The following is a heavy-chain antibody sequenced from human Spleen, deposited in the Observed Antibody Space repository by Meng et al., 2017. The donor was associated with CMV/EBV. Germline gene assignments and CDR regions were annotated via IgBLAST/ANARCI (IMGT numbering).Heavy chain of an antibody. D-gene: IGHD3-3*01. CDR3: ARDHDFWSGSSP. J-gene: IGHJ5*02. Sequence: ASVKVSCKASGYSFTGYYLHWVRQAPGQGLEWMGWINPNNGGTNYAQKFQGRVTMTGDTSINTAYMELSRLRSDDTAVYYCARDHDFWSGSSPWGQGTLVTVSS. CDR1: GYSFTGYY. CDR2: INPNNGGT. V-gene: IGHV1-2*02.